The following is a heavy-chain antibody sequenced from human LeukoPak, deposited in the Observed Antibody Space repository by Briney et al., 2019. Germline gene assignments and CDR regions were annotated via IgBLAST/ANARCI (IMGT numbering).Heavy chain of an antibody. CDR1: AFIFSGHW. D-gene: IGHD4-23*01. CDR3: ARGEADYGGNFGDY. V-gene: IGHV3-33*08. Sequence: PGGSLRLSCEGSAFIFSGHWMNWVRQTPGKGLEWVAVIWYDGSNKYYADSVKGRFTISRDNSKNMLYLQMNSLRAEDTAVYYCARGEADYGGNFGDYWGQGTLVTVSS. J-gene: IGHJ4*02. CDR2: IWYDGSNK.